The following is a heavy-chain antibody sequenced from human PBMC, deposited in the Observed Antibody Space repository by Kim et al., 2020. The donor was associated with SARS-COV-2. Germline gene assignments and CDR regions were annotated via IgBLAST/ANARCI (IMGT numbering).Heavy chain of an antibody. CDR2: IYSGGST. CDR3: ARDGAAYCSSTSCYRNGMDV. V-gene: IGHV3-53*01. J-gene: IGHJ6*02. CDR1: GFTVSSNY. D-gene: IGHD2-2*02. Sequence: GSLRLSCAASGFTVSSNYMSWVRQAPGKGLEWVSVIYSGGSTYYADSVKGRFTISRDNSKNTLYLQMNSLRAEDTAVYYCARDGAAYCSSTSCYRNGMDVWGRGTTVTVSS.